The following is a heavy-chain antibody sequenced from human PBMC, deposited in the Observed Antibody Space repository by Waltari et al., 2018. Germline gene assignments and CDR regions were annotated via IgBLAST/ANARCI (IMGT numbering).Heavy chain of an antibody. J-gene: IGHJ4*01. V-gene: IGHV3-48*03. CDR2: ISSGASTI. Sequence: EVQLVESGGGLVQPGGSLRSLCAASGFTFRNYEMNWVRQAPGKGRKLVSDISSGASTIVSADSVKCRFTISGDNAKNSLYLEMNSLRADDTAIYYCARGEGGANEYWGQGTLVTVSS. D-gene: IGHD1-26*01. CDR3: ARGEGGANEY. CDR1: GFTFRNYE.